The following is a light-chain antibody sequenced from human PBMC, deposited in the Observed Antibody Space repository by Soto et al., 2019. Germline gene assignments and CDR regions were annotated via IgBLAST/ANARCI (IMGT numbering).Light chain of an antibody. Sequence: DIQMTQSPSTLSASVGDRVTISCRASQSITRWLAWYQQKPGKAPKLLIHDASSLQSGVPSRFSGSGSGTELSLTITSLQPDDFATYYWHQYNSYWTFGQGTKVDIK. V-gene: IGKV1-5*01. CDR1: QSITRW. CDR2: DAS. J-gene: IGKJ1*01. CDR3: HQYNSYWT.